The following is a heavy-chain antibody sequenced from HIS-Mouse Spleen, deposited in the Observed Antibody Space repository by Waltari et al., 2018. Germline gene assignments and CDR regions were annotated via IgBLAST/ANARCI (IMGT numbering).Heavy chain of an antibody. CDR2: IYHSGST. CDR1: GYSILSGSY. J-gene: IGHJ1*01. V-gene: IGHV4-38-2*02. Sequence: QVQLQESGPGLVKPSETLSLTCTVSGYSILSGSYWGWIRQPPGKGLEWIGSIYHSGSTYYNPSLKSRVTISVDTSKNQFSLKLSSVTAADTAVYYCARDSWAYAIEYFQHWGQGTLVTVSS. CDR3: ARDSWAYAIEYFQH. D-gene: IGHD2-8*01.